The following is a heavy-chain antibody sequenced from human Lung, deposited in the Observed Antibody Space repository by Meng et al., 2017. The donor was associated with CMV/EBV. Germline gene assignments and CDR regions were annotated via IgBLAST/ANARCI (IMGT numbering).Heavy chain of an antibody. D-gene: IGHD6-13*01. J-gene: IGHJ5*02. CDR1: GDSITSYY. Sequence: QVEVSAPVSFIPPRTPASTCPAFGDSITSYYWSCIRQPAGKGLEWIGRISASGNTRYNPSLKSRVTMSVDTSKNQFSLKLSSVTAADTAVYYCARDFGSSWYPNWFNPWGQGTLVTVSS. CDR3: ARDFGSSWYPNWFNP. V-gene: IGHV4-4*07. CDR2: ISASGNT.